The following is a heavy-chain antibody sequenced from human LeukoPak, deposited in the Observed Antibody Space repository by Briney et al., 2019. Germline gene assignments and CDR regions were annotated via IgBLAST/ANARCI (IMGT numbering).Heavy chain of an antibody. CDR2: IYTSGTT. CDR3: ARDHPHYYYDTSGYYDY. D-gene: IGHD3-22*01. V-gene: IGHV4-61*02. J-gene: IGHJ4*02. CDR1: GDSINRGAYY. Sequence: SQTLSLPCTVSGDSINRGAYYWSWIRQPAGKGLEWIGRIYTSGTTNYNPSLKSRLTISTDTSKNQFSLKLSSVTAADTAVYYCARDHPHYYYDTSGYYDYWGQGILVTVSA.